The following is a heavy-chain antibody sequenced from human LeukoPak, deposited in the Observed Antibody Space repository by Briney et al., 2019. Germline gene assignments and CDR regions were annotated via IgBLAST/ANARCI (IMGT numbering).Heavy chain of an antibody. D-gene: IGHD4-17*01. CDR2: IYYSGST. J-gene: IGHJ4*02. CDR3: ARGEDGTGDYRPTYFDS. Sequence: SETLSLTCTVYGGSISSSSYYWGWIRQPPGKGLEWIGSIYYSGSTYYNPSLKSRVTTSVDTSKNQFSLKLSSVTAADTAVYYCARGEDGTGDYRPTYFDSWGQGTLVTVSS. V-gene: IGHV4-39*01. CDR1: GGSISSSSYY.